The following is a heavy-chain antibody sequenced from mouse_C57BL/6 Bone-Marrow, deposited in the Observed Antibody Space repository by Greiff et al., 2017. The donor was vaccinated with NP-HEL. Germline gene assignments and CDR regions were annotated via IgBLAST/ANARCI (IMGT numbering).Heavy chain of an antibody. V-gene: IGHV1-81*01. CDR1: GYTFTSYG. Sequence: VQLQQSGAELARPGASVKLSCKASGYTFTSYGISWVKQRTGQGLEWTGEIYPRSGNTYYNEKFKGKATLTADKSSSTAYMELRSLTSEDSAVYFCARFYDYSWFAYWGQGTLVTVSA. CDR2: IYPRSGNT. J-gene: IGHJ3*01. D-gene: IGHD2-4*01. CDR3: ARFYDYSWFAY.